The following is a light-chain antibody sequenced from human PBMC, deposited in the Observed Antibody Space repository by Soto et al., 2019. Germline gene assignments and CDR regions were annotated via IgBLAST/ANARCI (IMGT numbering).Light chain of an antibody. CDR2: SNS. J-gene: IGLJ1*01. CDR3: AAWDNGLSGYV. Sequence: QSVLTQPPSASVTPGQRVTISCSGSSSNIGSHHVYWYQHKMAPKLLMHSNSQRPSGIPDRFSGSKSGTSASLAISGLRSEDEADYYCAAWDNGLSGYVFGTGTKVTVL. CDR1: SSNIGSHH. V-gene: IGLV1-47*02.